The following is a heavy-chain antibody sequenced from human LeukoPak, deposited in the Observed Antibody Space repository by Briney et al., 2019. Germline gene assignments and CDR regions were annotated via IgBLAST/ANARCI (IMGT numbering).Heavy chain of an antibody. CDR2: FHTGGSA. CDR3: ARDEYYDDSGYYFRYFDS. CDR1: GGSISSDNYY. J-gene: IGHJ4*02. D-gene: IGHD3-22*01. V-gene: IGHV4-61*02. Sequence: SETLSLTCSVSGGSISSDNYYWTWIRQPAGKGLEWIGRFHTGGSANYNPSLKSRVTISVDTSKNQFSLRLNSVTAADTAIYYCARDEYYDDSGYYFRYFDSWGQGTLVTVSS.